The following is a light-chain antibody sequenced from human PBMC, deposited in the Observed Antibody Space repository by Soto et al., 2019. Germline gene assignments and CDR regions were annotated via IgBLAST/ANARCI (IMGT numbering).Light chain of an antibody. CDR1: SSDVGGYNY. J-gene: IGLJ1*01. CDR3: NSYTSSSTYV. CDR2: DVT. V-gene: IGLV2-14*03. Sequence: QSVLTQPASVSGSPGQSITISCTGTSSDVGGYNYVSWYQHHPGKAPKLMIHDVTNRPSGVSYRFSGSKSGTTASLTISGLQAEDEAEYYCNSYTSSSTYVFGTGTKVTVL.